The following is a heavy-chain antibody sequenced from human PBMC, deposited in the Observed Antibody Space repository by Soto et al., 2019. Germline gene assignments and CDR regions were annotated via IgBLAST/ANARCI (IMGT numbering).Heavy chain of an antibody. CDR3: ARQGYYGSGSYYKFRWFVP. CDR1: GGSINSSSYY. J-gene: IGHJ5*02. CDR2: IHYSGST. D-gene: IGHD3-10*01. V-gene: IGHV4-39*01. Sequence: PSETLSLTCTVSGGSINSSSYYWGWIRQPPGKGLEWIGSIHYSGSTYYNPSLKSRVTIFVDTSKNQFSLKLSSVTAADTALYYCARQGYYGSGSYYKFRWFVPWGQGTLVTVSS.